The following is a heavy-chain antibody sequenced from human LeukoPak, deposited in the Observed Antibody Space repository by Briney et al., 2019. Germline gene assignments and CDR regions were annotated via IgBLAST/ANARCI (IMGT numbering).Heavy chain of an antibody. Sequence: ASVKVSCKASGYTFTSYAMNWVRQAPGQGLEWMGGIIPIFGTANYAQKFQGRVTITADESTSTAYMELSSLRSEDTAVYYCARDGDSSGYYDGWGQGTLVTVSS. D-gene: IGHD3-22*01. CDR1: GYTFTSYA. CDR2: IIPIFGTA. V-gene: IGHV1-69*13. J-gene: IGHJ4*02. CDR3: ARDGDSSGYYDG.